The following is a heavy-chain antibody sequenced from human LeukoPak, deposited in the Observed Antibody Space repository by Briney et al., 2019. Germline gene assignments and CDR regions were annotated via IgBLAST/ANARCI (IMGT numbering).Heavy chain of an antibody. J-gene: IGHJ4*02. V-gene: IGHV4-39*01. CDR1: GGSISSSSHY. CDR2: IYYSGST. CDR3: CTMITYYDSNDY. Sequence: RPSETLSLTCTVSGGSISSSSHYWGWIRQPPGKGLEWIGSIYYSGSTYYNPSLKSRVTISVDTSKNQFSLKLSSVTAADTAVYYCCTMITYYDSNDYWGQGTLVTVSS. D-gene: IGHD3-22*01.